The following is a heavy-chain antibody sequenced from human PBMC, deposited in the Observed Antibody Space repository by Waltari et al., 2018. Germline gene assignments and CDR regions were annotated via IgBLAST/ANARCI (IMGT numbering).Heavy chain of an antibody. D-gene: IGHD3-3*01. V-gene: IGHV3-7*01. J-gene: IGHJ4*02. CDR3: ARDRNDFWSGYLFDY. CDR1: GFTFSSSW. CDR2: IKQGGSEK. Sequence: EVQLVESGGGLVQPGGSLRLSCAASGFTFSSSWMSWVRLAPGKGLEWVANIKQGGSEKYYVDSVKGRFTISRDNAKNSLYLQMNSLRAEDTAVYYCARDRNDFWSGYLFDYWGQGTLVTVSS.